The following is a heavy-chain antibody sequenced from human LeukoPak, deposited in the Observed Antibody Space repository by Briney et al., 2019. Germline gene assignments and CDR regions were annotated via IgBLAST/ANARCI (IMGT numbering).Heavy chain of an antibody. Sequence: GGSLRLSCAASGFTFSSYAMSWVRQAPGKGLEWVSAISGSGGSTYYADSVKGRFTISRDNSKNTLYLQMNSLRAEDKAVYYCAKFYYGEGKNADYWGQGTLVTVSS. D-gene: IGHD4-17*01. CDR3: AKFYYGEGKNADY. J-gene: IGHJ4*02. CDR1: GFTFSSYA. CDR2: ISGSGGST. V-gene: IGHV3-23*01.